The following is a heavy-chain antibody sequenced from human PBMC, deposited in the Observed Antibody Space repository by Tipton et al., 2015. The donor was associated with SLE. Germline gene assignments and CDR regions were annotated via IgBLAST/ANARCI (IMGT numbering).Heavy chain of an antibody. CDR3: ARVDSSSWYDY. J-gene: IGHJ4*02. CDR2: INHSGST. D-gene: IGHD6-13*01. CDR1: GGSFSGYY. Sequence: TLSLTCAVYGGSFSGYYWSWIRQPPGKGLECIGEINHSGSTNYNPSLKSRVTISVDTSKNQFSLKLSSVTAADTAVYYCARVDSSSWYDYWGQGTLVTVSS. V-gene: IGHV4-34*01.